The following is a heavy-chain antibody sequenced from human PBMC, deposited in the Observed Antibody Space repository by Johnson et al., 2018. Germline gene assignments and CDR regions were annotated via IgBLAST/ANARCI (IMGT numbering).Heavy chain of an antibody. CDR2: ISYDGSQK. Sequence: QVQLVESGGGVVQPGRSLRLSCAASGFTFSTYAIYWVRQAPGKGLEWVAVISYDGSQKYYADSVKGRITISRDNSKNTLFLQMNSLRAEDTAVYYCARDRATSYYYDMDVWGKGTTVTVSS. V-gene: IGHV3-30-3*01. CDR1: GFTFSTYA. J-gene: IGHJ6*03. CDR3: ARDRATSYYYDMDV.